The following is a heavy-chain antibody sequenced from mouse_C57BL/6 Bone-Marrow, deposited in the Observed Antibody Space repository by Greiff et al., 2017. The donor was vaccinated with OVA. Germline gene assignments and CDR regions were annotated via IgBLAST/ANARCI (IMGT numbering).Heavy chain of an antibody. V-gene: IGHV1-26*01. CDR1: GYTFTDYY. CDR3: ARDYSKGDFDY. CDR2: INPNNGGT. Sequence: VQLQQSGPELVKPGASVKISCKASGYTFTDYYMNWVKQSHGKSLEWIGDINPNNGGTSYNQKFKGKATLTVYKSSSTAYMELRSLTSEDSAVYYCARDYSKGDFDYWGQGTTLTVSS. J-gene: IGHJ2*01. D-gene: IGHD2-5*01.